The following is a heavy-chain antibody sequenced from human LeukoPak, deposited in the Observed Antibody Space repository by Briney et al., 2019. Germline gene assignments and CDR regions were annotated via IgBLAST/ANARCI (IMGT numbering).Heavy chain of an antibody. J-gene: IGHJ4*02. V-gene: IGHV4-34*01. CDR2: INHSGST. CDR1: GGSFSGYY. CDR3: AGSSRVFFYFDY. Sequence: PSETLSLTCAVYGGSFSGYYWSWILQPPGKGLEWIGEINHSGSTNYNPSLKSRVTISVDTSKNQFSLKLSSVTAADTAVYYCAGSSRVFFYFDYWGQGTLVTVSS. D-gene: IGHD5/OR15-5a*01.